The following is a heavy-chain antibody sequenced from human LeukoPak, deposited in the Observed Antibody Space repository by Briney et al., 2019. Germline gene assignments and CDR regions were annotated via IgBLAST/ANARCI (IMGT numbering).Heavy chain of an antibody. CDR2: IHYSGST. Sequence: SETLSLTCTVAGGSMTNLFWSWIRQPPGKRPEWIGHIHYSGSTNYNPSLKGRVTMSLDTSKNQFSLNLSSVTAADTAVYYCAREYPKGGSYRFDPWGQGTLVTVSS. V-gene: IGHV4-59*12. CDR1: GGSMTNLF. J-gene: IGHJ5*02. D-gene: IGHD1-26*01. CDR3: AREYPKGGSYRFDP.